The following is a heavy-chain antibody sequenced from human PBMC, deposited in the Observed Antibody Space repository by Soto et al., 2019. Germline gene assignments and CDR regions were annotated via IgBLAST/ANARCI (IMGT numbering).Heavy chain of an antibody. CDR1: GYTFTGYY. D-gene: IGHD2-15*01. V-gene: IGHV1-2*04. CDR3: ARGVANYDYGMDA. CDR2: INPNSGGT. Sequence: ASVRVSCKASGYTFTGYYMHWLRQAPLQGLQWMGWINPNSGGTNYAQKFQGWVTMTRDTSISTAYMELSRLRSDDTAVYYCARGVANYDYGMDAWGQGTTVTVSS. J-gene: IGHJ6*02.